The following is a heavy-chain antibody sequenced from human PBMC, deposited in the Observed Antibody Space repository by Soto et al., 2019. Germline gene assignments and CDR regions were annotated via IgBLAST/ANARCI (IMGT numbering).Heavy chain of an antibody. CDR2: IGSSNSYI. D-gene: IGHD3-3*01. V-gene: IGHV3-21*01. Sequence: EVQLVESGGGLVKPGGSLRLSCVGSGFTFSGYTMNWVRQAPGKGLEWVSSIGSSNSYIYYADSVKGRFAISRDNAKNSLYLQMNSLRAEDTAVYYCASCDFWSTYPIDFWGQGTLVTVSS. J-gene: IGHJ4*02. CDR1: GFTFSGYT. CDR3: ASCDFWSTYPIDF.